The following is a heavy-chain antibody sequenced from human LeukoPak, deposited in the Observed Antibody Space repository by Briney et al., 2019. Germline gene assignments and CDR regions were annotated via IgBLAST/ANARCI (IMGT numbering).Heavy chain of an antibody. Sequence: GASVTVSCKTSGYSFTKYLIHWVRQAPGQGLEWMGTINPRGDITNYAQRFQGRITLTEDTSTSTVYMELSSLTSEDTAVYYCARPSYCVADNCGYWLDPWGPGTLVTVSS. D-gene: IGHD2-21*01. CDR2: INPRGDIT. CDR1: GYSFTKYL. CDR3: ARPSYCVADNCGYWLDP. V-gene: IGHV1-46*01. J-gene: IGHJ5*02.